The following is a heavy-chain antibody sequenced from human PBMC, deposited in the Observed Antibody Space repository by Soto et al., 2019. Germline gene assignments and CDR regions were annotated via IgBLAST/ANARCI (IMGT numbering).Heavy chain of an antibody. CDR2: IYYSGST. CDR3: ARGILGALSWFDP. Sequence: QVQLQESGPGLVKPSETLSLTCTVSGGSVSSGSYYWSWIRQPPGKGLEWIGYIYYSGSTNYNPSLKSRVTRSVDTSKNQFSLKLSSVTAADTAVYYCARGILGALSWFDPWGQGTLVTVSS. V-gene: IGHV4-61*01. D-gene: IGHD1-26*01. J-gene: IGHJ5*02. CDR1: GGSVSSGSYY.